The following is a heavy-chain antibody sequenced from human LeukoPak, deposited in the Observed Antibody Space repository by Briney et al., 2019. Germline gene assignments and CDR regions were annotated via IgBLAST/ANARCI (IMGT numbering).Heavy chain of an antibody. CDR3: ARGYCSSTSCPLNP. Sequence: GGSLRLSCAASGFTFSSNYMSWGRQAPGKGLEWVAVIYSGVSTYYADSVKGRFTISRDNSKNTLYLQMDSLRAEDTAVYYCARGYCSSTSCPLNPWGQGTLVTVSS. CDR2: IYSGVST. D-gene: IGHD2-2*01. V-gene: IGHV3-66*01. J-gene: IGHJ5*02. CDR1: GFTFSSNY.